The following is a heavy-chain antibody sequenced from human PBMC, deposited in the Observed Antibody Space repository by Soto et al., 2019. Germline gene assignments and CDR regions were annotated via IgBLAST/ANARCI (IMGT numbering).Heavy chain of an antibody. V-gene: IGHV1-69*06. Sequence: SVKVSCKASGGTFSSYAISWVRQAPGQGLEWMGGIIPIFGTANYAQKFQGRVTITADKSTSTAYMELSSLRSEDTAVYYCARENIAAAGTGWFDPWGQVTPVPV. CDR3: ARENIAAAGTGWFDP. J-gene: IGHJ5*02. D-gene: IGHD6-13*01. CDR1: GGTFSSYA. CDR2: IIPIFGTA.